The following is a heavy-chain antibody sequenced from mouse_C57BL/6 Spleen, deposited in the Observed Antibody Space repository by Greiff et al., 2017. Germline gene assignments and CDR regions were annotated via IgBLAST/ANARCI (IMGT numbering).Heavy chain of an antibody. CDR1: GFTFSDYG. D-gene: IGHD4-1*01. CDR2: ISSGSSTI. Sequence: EVKLMESGGGLVKPGGSLKLSCAASGFTFSDYGMHWVRQAPEKGLEWVAYISSGSSTIYYADTVKGRFTISRDNAKNTLFLQMTSLRSEDTAMYYCARQAGDWYFDVWGTGTTVTVSS. CDR3: ARQAGDWYFDV. V-gene: IGHV5-17*01. J-gene: IGHJ1*03.